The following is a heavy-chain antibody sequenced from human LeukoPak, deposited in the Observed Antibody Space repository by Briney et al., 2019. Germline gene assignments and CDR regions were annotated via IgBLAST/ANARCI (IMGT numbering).Heavy chain of an antibody. J-gene: IGHJ4*02. D-gene: IGHD4-11*01. CDR1: GGSFSAYY. Sequence: SETLSLTCAVYGGSFSAYYWSWIRQPPGKGLEWIGYIYYSGSTNYNPSLKSRVTISVDTSKNQFSLKLSSVTAADTAVYYCARVGLQSGYFDYWGQGTLVTVSS. CDR3: ARVGLQSGYFDY. V-gene: IGHV4-59*01. CDR2: IYYSGST.